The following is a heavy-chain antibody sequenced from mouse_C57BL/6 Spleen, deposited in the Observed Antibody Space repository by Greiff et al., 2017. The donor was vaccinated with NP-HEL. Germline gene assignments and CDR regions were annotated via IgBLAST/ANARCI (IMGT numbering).Heavy chain of an antibody. V-gene: IGHV5-12*01. CDR2: ISHGGGST. D-gene: IGHD3-2*02. CDR3: ARRVQHRPYYLDY. CDR1: GFTFSDYY. J-gene: IGHJ2*01. Sequence: EVQLKESGGGLVQPGGSLKLSCAASGFTFSDYYMYWVRQTPEKSLEWVAYISHGGGSTYYPDTVKGRFTLSIDNAKNTLSLQMSRLKSEDTAMDYCARRVQHRPYYLDYWGQGTTLTVSS.